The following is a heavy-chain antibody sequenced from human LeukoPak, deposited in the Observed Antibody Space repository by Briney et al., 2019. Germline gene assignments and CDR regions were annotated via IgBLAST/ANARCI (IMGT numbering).Heavy chain of an antibody. J-gene: IGHJ4*02. D-gene: IGHD6-13*01. CDR2: IYSGGST. Sequence: PGGSLRLSCTASGFTAGNNYMNWVRQAPGKGLEWVSLIYSGGSTYYADSVKGRFTISRDNSKNTLYLQMNSLRAEDTAVYYCARDTPGIAASVNGGWGQGTLVTVSS. V-gene: IGHV3-53*01. CDR1: GFTAGNNY. CDR3: ARDTPGIAASVNGG.